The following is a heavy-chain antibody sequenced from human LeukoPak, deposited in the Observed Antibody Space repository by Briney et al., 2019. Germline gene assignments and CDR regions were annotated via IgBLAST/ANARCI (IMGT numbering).Heavy chain of an antibody. J-gene: IGHJ4*02. Sequence: PGGSLRLSCAASGFTFSSYRMSWVRQAPGKGLEWVANIKQDGSEKYYVDSVKGRFTISRDNAKNSLYLQMNSLRAEDTAVYYCARFSYGYTAADYWGQGTLVTVSS. D-gene: IGHD5-18*01. CDR3: ARFSYGYTAADY. CDR2: IKQDGSEK. CDR1: GFTFSSYR. V-gene: IGHV3-7*03.